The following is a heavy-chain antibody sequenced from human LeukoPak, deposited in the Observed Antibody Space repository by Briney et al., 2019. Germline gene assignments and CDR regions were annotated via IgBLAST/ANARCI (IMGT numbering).Heavy chain of an antibody. CDR2: INHSGST. D-gene: IGHD3-22*01. CDR1: GGSFSGYY. J-gene: IGHJ3*02. CDR3: ARRVDSSGYFDAFDI. Sequence: PSETLSLTCAVYGGSFSGYYWSWIRQPPGKGLEWIGEINHSGSTNYNPSLKSRVTISVDTSKNQFSLKLSSVTAADTAVYYCARRVDSSGYFDAFDIWGQGTMVTVSS. V-gene: IGHV4-34*01.